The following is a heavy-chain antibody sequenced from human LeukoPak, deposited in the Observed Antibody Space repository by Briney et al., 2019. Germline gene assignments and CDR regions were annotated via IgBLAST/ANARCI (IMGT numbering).Heavy chain of an antibody. CDR2: IYYSGST. CDR1: GGSISSSSYY. V-gene: IGHV4-39*07. Sequence: SETLSLTCTVSGGSISSSSYYWGWIRQPPGKGLEWIGSIYYSGSTYYNPSLKSRVTISVDTSKNQFSLKLSSVTAADTAVYYCARDGYSYGLYYFDYWGQGTLVTVSS. J-gene: IGHJ4*02. CDR3: ARDGYSYGLYYFDY. D-gene: IGHD5-18*01.